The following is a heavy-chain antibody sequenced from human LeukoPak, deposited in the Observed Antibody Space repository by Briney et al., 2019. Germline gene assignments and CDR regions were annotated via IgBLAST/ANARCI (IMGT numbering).Heavy chain of an antibody. CDR3: AKTHEYCSAGSCHTTFDY. CDR2: IYYSGST. Sequence: PSETLSLTCTVSGGSVSSSRYYWGWIRQPPGKGLEWIGSIYYSGSTFYNPSLKSRVTISVDTSNNHFSLKLRSVTAADTAVYYCAKTHEYCSAGSCHTTFDYWGQGTLVTVSS. J-gene: IGHJ4*02. CDR1: GGSVSSSRYY. V-gene: IGHV4-39*02. D-gene: IGHD2-15*01.